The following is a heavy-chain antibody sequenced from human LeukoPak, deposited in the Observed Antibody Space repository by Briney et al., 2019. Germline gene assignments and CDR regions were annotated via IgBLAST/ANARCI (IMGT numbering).Heavy chain of an antibody. D-gene: IGHD6-13*01. CDR3: ARLRGSSLDAFDI. Sequence: SETLSLTCTVSGGSISSYYWSWIRQPPGKGQEWIGYIYYSGSTNYNPSLKSRVTISVDTSKNQFSLKLSSVTAADTAVYYCARLRGSSLDAFDIWGQGTMVTVSS. V-gene: IGHV4-59*01. CDR2: IYYSGST. J-gene: IGHJ3*02. CDR1: GGSISSYY.